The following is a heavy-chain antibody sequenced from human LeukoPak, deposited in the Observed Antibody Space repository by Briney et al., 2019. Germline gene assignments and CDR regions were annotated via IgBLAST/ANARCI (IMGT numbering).Heavy chain of an antibody. CDR1: GFPFETNA. J-gene: IGHJ4*02. Sequence: PGGSLRLSCATSGFPFETNAMNWVRQAPGKGLEWVATIGNTETFYADSVTGRVTVCRDNSKNTVNLQMNRLRVEDTAIYYCAKDWTQYNRVCDCFDSWGQGTLVTVSS. CDR3: AKDWTQYNRVCDCFDS. D-gene: IGHD1-1*01. V-gene: IGHV3-23*01. CDR2: IGNTET.